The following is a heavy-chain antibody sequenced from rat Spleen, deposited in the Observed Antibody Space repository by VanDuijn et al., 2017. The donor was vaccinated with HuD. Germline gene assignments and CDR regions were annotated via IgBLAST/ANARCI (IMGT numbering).Heavy chain of an antibody. V-gene: IGHV3-3*01. D-gene: IGHD1-12*02. CDR3: ARSDGTHYYLPFAD. J-gene: IGHJ3*01. CDR2: INSPGTT. Sequence: EVQLQESGPGLVKPSQSLSLTCSVTGHSITSSYRWNWIRKLPGNKLEWMGYINSPGTTNYNPPLKSRISISRDTSKNQFFLQVDSVTTEDTATYYCARSDGTHYYLPFADWGQGTLVTVSS. CDR1: GHSITSSYR.